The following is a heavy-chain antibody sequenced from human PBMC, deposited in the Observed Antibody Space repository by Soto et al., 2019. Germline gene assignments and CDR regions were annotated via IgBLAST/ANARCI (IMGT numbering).Heavy chain of an antibody. J-gene: IGHJ4*02. CDR2: IYYSGST. V-gene: IGHV4-30-4*01. CDR3: ARGGASYYDFWSGYYEIDY. CDR1: GGSISSGDYH. Sequence: SETLSLTCTVSGGSISSGDYHWSWIRQPPGKGLEWIGYIYYSGSTYYNPSLKSRVTISVDTSKNQFSLKLSSVTAADTAVYYCARGGASYYDFWSGYYEIDYWGQGTLVTVSS. D-gene: IGHD3-3*01.